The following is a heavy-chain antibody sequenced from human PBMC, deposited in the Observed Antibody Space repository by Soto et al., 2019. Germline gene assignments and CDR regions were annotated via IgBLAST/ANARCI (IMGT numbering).Heavy chain of an antibody. Sequence: GGSLRLSCAASGFTFSSYGMHWVRQAPGKGLEWVAVIWYDGSNKYYADSVKGRFTISRDNSKNTLYLQMNSLRAEDTAAYYCARDCISTQGTLDHWAQGTLVTVSS. J-gene: IGHJ4*02. CDR1: GFTFSSYG. CDR2: IWYDGSNK. CDR3: ARDCISTQGTLDH. V-gene: IGHV3-33*01. D-gene: IGHD2-2*01.